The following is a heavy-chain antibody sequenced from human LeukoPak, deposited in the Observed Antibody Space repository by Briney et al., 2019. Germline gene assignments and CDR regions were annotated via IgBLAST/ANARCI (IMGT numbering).Heavy chain of an antibody. Sequence: GGSLRLSCAGSGFTFSKAWMTWVRQVPGKGLEWVARIKSKTDGGTTGYAAPVKGRITISRDDSKNTVYPQMNSLKTEDTAMYYCTTEGYCSGGNCYSFDNWGQGTLVTVSS. CDR3: TTEGYCSGGNCYSFDN. D-gene: IGHD2-15*01. CDR1: GFTFSKAW. V-gene: IGHV3-15*01. J-gene: IGHJ4*02. CDR2: IKSKTDGGTT.